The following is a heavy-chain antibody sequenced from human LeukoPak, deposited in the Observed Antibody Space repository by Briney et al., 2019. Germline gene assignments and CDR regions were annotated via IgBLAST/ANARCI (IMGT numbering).Heavy chain of an antibody. D-gene: IGHD5-18*01. CDR3: ARERGYNYGYSGYYDQ. CDR1: GFTFSNFE. CDR2: ISTSGAST. Sequence: GGSLRLSCAASGFTFSNFEMNWVRQAPGKGLEWISYISTSGASTYYADSVKGRFTVSRDNAKNSMYLRMDTLRAEDTAVYYCARERGYNYGYSGYYDQWDQGILVTVSS. V-gene: IGHV3-48*03. J-gene: IGHJ4*02.